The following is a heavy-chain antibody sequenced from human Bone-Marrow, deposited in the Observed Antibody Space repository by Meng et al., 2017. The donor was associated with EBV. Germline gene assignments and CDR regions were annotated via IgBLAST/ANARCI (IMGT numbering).Heavy chain of an antibody. CDR2: ISSSSSYI. J-gene: IGHJ5*02. V-gene: IGHV3-21*01. CDR3: ARESRGWFDP. CDR1: GFSFSSDS. Sequence: VQLVESGGALVQPGGSLRLSCSASGFSFSSDSMNWVRQAPGKGREWVSSISSSSSYIYYADSVKGRFTISRDNAKNSLYLQMNSLRAEDTAVYYCARESRGWFDPWGQGTLVTVSS.